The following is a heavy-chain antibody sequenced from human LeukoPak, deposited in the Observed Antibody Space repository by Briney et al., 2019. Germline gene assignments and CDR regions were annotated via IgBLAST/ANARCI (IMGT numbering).Heavy chain of an antibody. CDR2: IYYSGST. V-gene: IGHV4-30-4*01. Sequence: PSQTLSLTCTVSGGSISSGDYYWSWIRQPPGKGLEWIGYIYYSGSTYYNPSLKSRVTTSVDTSKNQFSLKLSSVTAADTAVYYCARGTRGGPRMDVWGKGTTVTVSS. J-gene: IGHJ6*04. CDR1: GGSISSGDYY. D-gene: IGHD2-15*01. CDR3: ARGTRGGPRMDV.